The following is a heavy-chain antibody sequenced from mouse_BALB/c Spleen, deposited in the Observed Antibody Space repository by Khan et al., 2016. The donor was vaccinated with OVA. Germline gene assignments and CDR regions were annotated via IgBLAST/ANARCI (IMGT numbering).Heavy chain of an antibody. CDR2: INSGGST. Sequence: EVELVESGGGLVKPGGSLKLSCAASGFTFSSYAVSWIRQTPEKRLEWVASINSGGSTYYPDSVKGRFTISRDDARNILYLKMSRLRSEDTAMYYCTRLVDYWGQGTSVTVSS. CDR1: GFTFSSYA. J-gene: IGHJ4*01. V-gene: IGHV5-6-5*01. CDR3: TRLVDY.